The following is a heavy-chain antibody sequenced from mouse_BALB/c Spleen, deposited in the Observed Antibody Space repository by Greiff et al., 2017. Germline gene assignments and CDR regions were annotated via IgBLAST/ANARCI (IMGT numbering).Heavy chain of an antibody. D-gene: IGHD4-1*01. CDR1: GYSITSGYY. V-gene: IGHV3-6*02. CDR2: ISYDGSN. Sequence: EVKLVESGPGLVKPSQSLSLTCSVTGYSITSGYYWNWIRQFPGNKLEWMGYISYDGSNNYNPSLKNRISITRDTSKNQFFLKLNSVTTEDTATYYCARDPNWDGGYFDVWGAGTTVTVSS. J-gene: IGHJ1*01. CDR3: ARDPNWDGGYFDV.